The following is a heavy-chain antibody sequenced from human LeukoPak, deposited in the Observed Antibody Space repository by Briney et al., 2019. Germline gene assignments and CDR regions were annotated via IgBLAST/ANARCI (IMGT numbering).Heavy chain of an antibody. CDR1: GGTFSSYA. Sequence: SVKVSCKASGGTFSSYAISWVRQAPGQGLEWMGGIIPIFGTANYAQKFQGRVTITADESTSTAYMELSSLRSEDTAVYYCARTVSYYDFWSGYDNWFDPWGQGTLVTVSS. CDR3: ARTVSYYDFWSGYDNWFDP. CDR2: IIPIFGTA. V-gene: IGHV1-69*13. J-gene: IGHJ5*02. D-gene: IGHD3-3*01.